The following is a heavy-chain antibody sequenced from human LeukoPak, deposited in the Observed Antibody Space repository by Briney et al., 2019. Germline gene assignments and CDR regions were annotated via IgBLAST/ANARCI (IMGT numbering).Heavy chain of an antibody. CDR1: GGSISSGSYY. J-gene: IGHJ2*01. CDR2: IYTSGST. CDR3: ARDTAYTIFGVVIDYWYFDL. V-gene: IGHV4-61*02. Sequence: SETLCLTCTVSGGSISSGSYYWSWIRQPAGKGLEWVGRIYTSGSTNYNPSLKSRVTISVDTSKNQFSLKLISVTAADTDVYYCARDTAYTIFGVVIDYWYFDLWGRGTLVTVSS. D-gene: IGHD3-3*01.